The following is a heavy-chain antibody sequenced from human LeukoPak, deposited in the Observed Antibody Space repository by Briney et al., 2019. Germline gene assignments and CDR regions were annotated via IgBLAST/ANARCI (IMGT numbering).Heavy chain of an antibody. CDR2: IYYSGST. Sequence: SQTLSLTCTVSGGSISSGDYYWSWIRQPPGKGLEWIGYIYYSGSTYYNPSLKSRVTISVDTSKSQFSLKLSSVTAADTAVYYCARGDLGLADYYYYGMDVWGQGTTVTVSS. V-gene: IGHV4-30-4*01. D-gene: IGHD3-3*01. J-gene: IGHJ6*02. CDR3: ARGDLGLADYYYYGMDV. CDR1: GGSISSGDYY.